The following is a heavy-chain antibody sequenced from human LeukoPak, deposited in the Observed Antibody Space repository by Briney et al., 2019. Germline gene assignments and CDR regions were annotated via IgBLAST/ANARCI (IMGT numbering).Heavy chain of an antibody. CDR3: ARGRGAAAGTGY. D-gene: IGHD6-13*01. Sequence: SVKVSCKACGGTFSSYAISWVRQAPGQGLEWMGRIIPILGIANYAQKFQGRVTITADKSTSTAYMDLSSLRSEDTAVYYCARGRGAAAGTGYWGQGTLVTVSS. CDR2: IIPILGIA. CDR1: GGTFSSYA. V-gene: IGHV1-69*04. J-gene: IGHJ4*02.